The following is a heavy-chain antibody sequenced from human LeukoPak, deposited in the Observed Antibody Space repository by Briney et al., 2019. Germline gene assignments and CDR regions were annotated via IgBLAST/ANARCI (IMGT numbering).Heavy chain of an antibody. CDR1: GFTFSNYY. J-gene: IGHJ6*04. V-gene: IGHV3-11*04. Sequence: PGRSLRLSCAASGFTFSNYYMSSIRQAPGKGLEWVSYISNGDGTIKYADSVKGRFTISRDNARNLLYLQMNSLRVEDTAIYYCARETTARDVWGKGTTVTVSS. CDR3: ARETTARDV. CDR2: ISNGDGTI. D-gene: IGHD1-1*01.